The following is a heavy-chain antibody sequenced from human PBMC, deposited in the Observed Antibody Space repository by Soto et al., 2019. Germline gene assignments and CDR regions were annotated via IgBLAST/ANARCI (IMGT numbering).Heavy chain of an antibody. CDR1: GYAFTTYG. J-gene: IGHJ4*02. CDR2: ISAHNGNT. Sequence: QVHLVQSGAEVKKPGSSVKVSCKGSGYAFTTYGITWVRQAPGQGLEWMGWISAHNGNTNYAQKLQGRVTVTRDTSTSTAYMELRCLRSDDTAVYYCARGRYGDYWGQGDLVTVPS. D-gene: IGHD1-1*01. V-gene: IGHV1-18*01. CDR3: ARGRYGDY.